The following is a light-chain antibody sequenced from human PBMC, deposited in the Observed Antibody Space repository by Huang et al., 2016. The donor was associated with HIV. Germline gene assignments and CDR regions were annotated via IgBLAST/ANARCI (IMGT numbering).Light chain of an antibody. CDR1: QSISSY. CDR3: QQSYSNTFT. V-gene: IGKV1-39*01. CDR2: AAS. Sequence: DIQMTQSPSSLSASVGDRVIITCRASQSISSYLNWYQQQPVKAPNLLIYAASSLQSGVPSRFSGSGSGTDFTLTISSLQPEDFATYYCQQSYSNTFTFGAGTKVDVK. J-gene: IGKJ3*01.